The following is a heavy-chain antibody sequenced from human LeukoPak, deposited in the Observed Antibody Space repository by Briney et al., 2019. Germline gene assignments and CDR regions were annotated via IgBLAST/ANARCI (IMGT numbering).Heavy chain of an antibody. Sequence: SETLSLTCTVSGGSISTYYWSWVRQPPGKGLELIGYISYSGSTHYNPSLKSRVTISVDTSKNQFSLKLSSVTAADTAMYFRARLVAGTGEYNFDYWGQGTLVTVSS. D-gene: IGHD6-19*01. CDR1: GGSISTYY. J-gene: IGHJ4*02. CDR2: ISYSGST. V-gene: IGHV4-59*08. CDR3: ARLVAGTGEYNFDY.